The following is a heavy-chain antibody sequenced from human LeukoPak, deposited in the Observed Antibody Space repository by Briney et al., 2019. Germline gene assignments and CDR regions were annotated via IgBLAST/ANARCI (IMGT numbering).Heavy chain of an antibody. Sequence: PSETLSLTCTVSGGSISSYYWSWIRQPPGKGLEWIGYIYYSGSTNYNPSLKSRVTISVDTSKNQFSLKLSSVTAADTAVYYCARGGSIAAAGTPRYYSTHSFDYWGQGTLVTVSS. V-gene: IGHV4-59*01. CDR3: ARGGSIAAAGTPRYYSTHSFDY. CDR2: IYYSGST. J-gene: IGHJ4*02. CDR1: GGSISSYY. D-gene: IGHD6-13*01.